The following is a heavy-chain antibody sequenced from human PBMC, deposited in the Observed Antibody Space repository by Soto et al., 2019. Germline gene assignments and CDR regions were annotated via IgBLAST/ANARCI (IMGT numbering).Heavy chain of an antibody. V-gene: IGHV4-31*03. CDR2: IYHSGTT. CDR1: GGSISSGGYY. CDR3: ARVRGNQLLAWFAT. J-gene: IGHJ5*02. D-gene: IGHD2-2*01. Sequence: QVQLQESGPGLVKPSQTLSLTCTVSGGSISSGGYYWSWIRQHPGKGLEWIGYIYHSGTTYYNPSLKSRVTISVDTSKNPFSLKRTSVTAADTAVYYCARVRGNQLLAWFATWAQGTLVTVSS.